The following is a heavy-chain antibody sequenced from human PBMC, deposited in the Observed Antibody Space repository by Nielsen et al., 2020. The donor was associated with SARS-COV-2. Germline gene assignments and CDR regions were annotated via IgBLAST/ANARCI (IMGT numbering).Heavy chain of an antibody. D-gene: IGHD3-10*01. CDR2: ISWNSGSI. CDR1: GFTFDDYA. Sequence: GGSLRLSCAASGFTFDDYAMHWVRQAPGKGLEWVSGISWNSGSIGYADSVKGRFTISRDNAKNSLYPQMNSLRAEDTALYYCAKSSGEYGMDVWGQGTTVTVSS. CDR3: AKSSGEYGMDV. J-gene: IGHJ6*02. V-gene: IGHV3-9*01.